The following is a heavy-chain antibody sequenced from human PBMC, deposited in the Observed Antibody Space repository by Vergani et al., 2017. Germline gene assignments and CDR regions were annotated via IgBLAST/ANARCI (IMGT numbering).Heavy chain of an antibody. CDR1: GYTFTGYY. CDR2: INPNSGGT. Sequence: QVQLVPSGAEVKKPGASVKVSCKASGYTFTGYYMPWVRQAPGQGLEWMGWINPNSGGTNYAQKFQGRVTMTRDTSISTAYMELSRLRSDDTAVYYCARSTHYGDRRPPFDYWGQGTLGTVSS. J-gene: IGHJ4*02. V-gene: IGHV1-2*02. CDR3: ARSTHYGDRRPPFDY. D-gene: IGHD4-17*01.